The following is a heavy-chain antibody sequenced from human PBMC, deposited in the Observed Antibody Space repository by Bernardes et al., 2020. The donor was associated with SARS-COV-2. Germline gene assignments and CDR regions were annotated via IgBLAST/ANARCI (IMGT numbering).Heavy chain of an antibody. CDR1: GFTFEYYT. D-gene: IGHD3-3*01. CDR3: ATERQSLTVFGVGHDAFDF. Sequence: GSLRLSSAASGFTFEYYTMHWVRHVPGTGLEWVSLFSWDGSTTNYADSVKGRFIISRDSSRNTVHLQMDSLRKEDTALYYCATERQSLTVFGVGHDAFDFWGQGTMVTVSS. V-gene: IGHV3-43*01. CDR2: FSWDGSTT. J-gene: IGHJ3*01.